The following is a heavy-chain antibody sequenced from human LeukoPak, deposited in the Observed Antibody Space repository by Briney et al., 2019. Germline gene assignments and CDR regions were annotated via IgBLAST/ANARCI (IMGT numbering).Heavy chain of an antibody. CDR3: ARDRGSSSSPFDY. J-gene: IGHJ4*02. V-gene: IGHV1-2*02. Sequence: ASVKVSCKASGYTFTSYAIHWVRQAPGQGLEWMGWITPSGGTNYPQKFQDRVAITWDTSITTAYMDLSRLTSDDTAVYYCARDRGSSSSPFDYWGQGTLVTVSS. D-gene: IGHD6-6*01. CDR1: GYTFTSYA. CDR2: ITPSGGT.